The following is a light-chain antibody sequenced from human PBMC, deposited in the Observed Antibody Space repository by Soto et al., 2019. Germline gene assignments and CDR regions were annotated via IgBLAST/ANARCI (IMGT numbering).Light chain of an antibody. CDR1: SRDVGVSIS. Sequence: QSVLTQPASVSGSPGQSITVSCTGISRDVGVSISVSWYQQHPGKAPRLISFDVNNRPSGVSPRFSGSKSGNTASLTISGLQAEDEAHYFCPSYKRGGLYVFGSGTKLTVL. CDR3: PSYKRGGLYV. V-gene: IGLV2-14*03. CDR2: DVN. J-gene: IGLJ1*01.